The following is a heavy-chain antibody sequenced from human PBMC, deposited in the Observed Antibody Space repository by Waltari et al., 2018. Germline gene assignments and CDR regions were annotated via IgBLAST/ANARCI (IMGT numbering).Heavy chain of an antibody. Sequence: EVQLVESGGVVVQPGGSLRLSCAASGFTFDDYAMHWVRQAPGKGLEWVSLISWDGGSTYEADSVKGRFTISRDNSKNSLYLQMNSLRAEDTALYYCAKDMSSWPLAYGMDVWGQGTTVTVSS. CDR1: GFTFDDYA. D-gene: IGHD6-13*01. CDR2: ISWDGGST. V-gene: IGHV3-43D*04. J-gene: IGHJ6*02. CDR3: AKDMSSWPLAYGMDV.